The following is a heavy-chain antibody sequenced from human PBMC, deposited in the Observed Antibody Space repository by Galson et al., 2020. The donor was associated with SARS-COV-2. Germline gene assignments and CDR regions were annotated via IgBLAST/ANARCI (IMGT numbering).Heavy chain of an antibody. D-gene: IGHD3-10*01. CDR1: GFNLSRYG. J-gene: IGHJ4*02. CDR2: ISYEGSQK. Sequence: GESLKISCAASGFNLSRYGMHWVRQAPGKGLEWVSVISYEGSQKHYSDAVKGRFTISKDDSKNTLYLQMNSLRAEDTAVYYCARGSTNYFDYWGQGTPVTVSS. CDR3: ARGSTNYFDY. V-gene: IGHV3-30*03.